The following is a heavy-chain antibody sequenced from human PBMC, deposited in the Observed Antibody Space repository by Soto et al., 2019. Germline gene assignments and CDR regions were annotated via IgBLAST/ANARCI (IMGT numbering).Heavy chain of an antibody. CDR2: ISGSGGST. V-gene: IGHV3-23*01. J-gene: IGHJ6*02. CDR3: AKERGYNYGYDARAV. CDR1: GFTFSSYA. Sequence: EVQLLESGGGLVQPGGSLRLSCAASGFTFSSYAMSWVRQAPGKGLEWVSGISGSGGSTYYADSVKGRFTISRDNSKNTLYLQTNSLRAEDTAVYYCAKERGYNYGYDARAVWGQGTTVTVSS. D-gene: IGHD5-18*01.